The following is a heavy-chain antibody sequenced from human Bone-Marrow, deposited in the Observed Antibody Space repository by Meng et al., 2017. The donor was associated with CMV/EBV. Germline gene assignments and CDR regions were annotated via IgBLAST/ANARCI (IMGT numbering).Heavy chain of an antibody. J-gene: IGHJ6*02. CDR1: GGSFSGYY. D-gene: IGHD2-2*01. Sequence: SETLSLTCAVYGGSFSGYYWSWIRQPQGKGLEWIGEINHSGSTNYNPSLKSRVTISVDTSKNQFSLKLSSVTAADTAVYYCAISSFIVVVPAAIPYYYYGLDVWGQGTTVTVSS. CDR3: AISSFIVVVPAAIPYYYYGLDV. V-gene: IGHV4-34*01. CDR2: INHSGST.